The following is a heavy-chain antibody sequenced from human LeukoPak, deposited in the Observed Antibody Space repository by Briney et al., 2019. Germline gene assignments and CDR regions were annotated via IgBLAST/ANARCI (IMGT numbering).Heavy chain of an antibody. D-gene: IGHD3-22*01. J-gene: IGHJ4*02. CDR1: GFTFSSYA. Sequence: PGGSLRLSCAASGFTFSSYAMHWVRQAPGKGLDWVSIIYSGGSTYYADSVKGRFTISRDNSKNTLYLQMNSLRAEDTAVYYCARGSDTSGYYYFDYWGQGTLVTVSS. CDR2: IYSGGST. CDR3: ARGSDTSGYYYFDY. V-gene: IGHV3-66*01.